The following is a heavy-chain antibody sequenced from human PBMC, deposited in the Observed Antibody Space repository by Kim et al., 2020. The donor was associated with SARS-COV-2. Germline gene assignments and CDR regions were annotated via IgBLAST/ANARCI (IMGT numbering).Heavy chain of an antibody. J-gene: IGHJ6*02. CDR2: IYYSGST. Sequence: SETLSLTCTVSGGSVSSGSYYWSWIRQPPGKGLEWIGYIYYSGSTNYNPSLKSRITISVDTSKSQFSLNLSSVSAADTAVYFCARERDYYASGYYYYGMDVWGQGTTVTVSS. V-gene: IGHV4-61*01. CDR1: GGSVSSGSYY. CDR3: ARERDYYASGYYYYGMDV. D-gene: IGHD3-10*01.